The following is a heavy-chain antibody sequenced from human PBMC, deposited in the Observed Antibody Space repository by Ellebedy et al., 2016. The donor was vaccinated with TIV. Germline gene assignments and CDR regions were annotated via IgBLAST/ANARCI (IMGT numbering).Heavy chain of an antibody. D-gene: IGHD5-18*01. CDR2: ISAYNGNT. CDR1: GYTFTSYG. J-gene: IGHJ4*02. Sequence: ASVKVSCXASGYTFTSYGISWVRQAPGQGLEWMGWISAYNGNTNYAQKLQGRVTMTTDTSTSTAYMELRSLRSDDTAVYYCARGGTWIQLWSYFDYWGQGTLVTVSS. CDR3: ARGGTWIQLWSYFDY. V-gene: IGHV1-18*04.